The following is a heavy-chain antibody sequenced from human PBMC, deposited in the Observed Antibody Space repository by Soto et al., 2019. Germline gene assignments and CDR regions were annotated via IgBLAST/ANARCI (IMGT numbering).Heavy chain of an antibody. CDR2: SSDRRTGNT. Sequence: EVHLLESGGGLVQPGGSLRLSCAASGFTFSSYTLNWVRRAPGKGLEWGATSSDRRTGNTHYSDSVRGRFTLSSDYSRNILFLQMDSLRADDTALYYCTTWLTAHFDYWGRGTQVTVSS. CDR1: GFTFSSYT. J-gene: IGHJ4*02. V-gene: IGHV3-23*01. D-gene: IGHD2-21*02. CDR3: TTWLTAHFDY.